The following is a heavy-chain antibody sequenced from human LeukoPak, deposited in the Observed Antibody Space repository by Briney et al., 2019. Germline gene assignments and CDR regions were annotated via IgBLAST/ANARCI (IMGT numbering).Heavy chain of an antibody. Sequence: RPSETLSLTCAVYGGSFSGYYWSWIRQPPGKGLEWIGEINHSGSTNYNPSLKSRDTISVDTSKNQFSLKLSSVTAADTAVYYCARGLLYCTNGVCYREGYYYYYYYMDVWGKGTTVTVSS. J-gene: IGHJ6*03. CDR2: INHSGST. CDR3: ARGLLYCTNGVCYREGYYYYYYYMDV. V-gene: IGHV4-34*01. D-gene: IGHD2-8*01. CDR1: GGSFSGYY.